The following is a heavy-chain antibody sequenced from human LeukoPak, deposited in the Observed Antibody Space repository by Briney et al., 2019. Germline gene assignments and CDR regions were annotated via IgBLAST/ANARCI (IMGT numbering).Heavy chain of an antibody. J-gene: IGHJ6*03. CDR1: GYTFTSYY. D-gene: IGHD1-14*01. V-gene: IGHV1-46*01. Sequence: ASVKVSCKASGYTFTSYYMHWVRQAPGQGLEWMGIINPSGGSTSYARKFQGRVTMTRDMSTSTVYMELSSLRAEDTAVYYCARDHPRRRNSIGYMDVWGKGTTVTVSS. CDR3: ARDHPRRRNSIGYMDV. CDR2: INPSGGST.